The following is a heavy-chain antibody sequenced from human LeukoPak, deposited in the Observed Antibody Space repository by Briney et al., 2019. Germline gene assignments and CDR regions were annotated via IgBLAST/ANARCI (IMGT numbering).Heavy chain of an antibody. D-gene: IGHD1-26*01. J-gene: IGHJ4*02. V-gene: IGHV3-74*01. CDR3: AREGPGSYWDFDY. CDR1: GFTFSSYW. Sequence: PGGSLRLSCAASGFTFSSYWMHWVRQAPGKGLVWVSSINSDGSSTSYADSVKGRFTISRDNAKNTLYLQMNSLRAEDTAVYYCAREGPGSYWDFDYWGQGTLVTVSS. CDR2: INSDGSST.